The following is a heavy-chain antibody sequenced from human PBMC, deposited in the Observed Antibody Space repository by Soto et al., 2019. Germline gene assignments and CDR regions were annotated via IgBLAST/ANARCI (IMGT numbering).Heavy chain of an antibody. Sequence: QVQLQESGPGLVNASGTLSLTCGVSGGSINTNNWWSWLRQPPGQGLEWIAEVYHSGSSNYNPSLKSRLRISVDTSTNQFSLRLTSVTAADSAVYYCARAKLCNTLSCPHSFDTWGQGTLVSVSS. J-gene: IGHJ4*02. CDR1: GGSINTNNW. CDR3: ARAKLCNTLSCPHSFDT. CDR2: VYHSGSS. D-gene: IGHD2-2*01. V-gene: IGHV4-4*02.